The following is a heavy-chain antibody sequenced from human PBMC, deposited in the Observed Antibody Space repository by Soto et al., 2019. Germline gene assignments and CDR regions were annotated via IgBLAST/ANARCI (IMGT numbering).Heavy chain of an antibody. CDR1: GYSFTSYL. V-gene: IGHV5-10-1*01. CDR3: ARHPSPYSSSWSYHWFDP. CDR2: IDPSDSYT. J-gene: IGHJ5*02. Sequence: RGESLKISCKGSGYSFTSYLISWVRQMPVKGLEWMGGIDPSDSYTNYSPSFQGHVTISADKSISTAYLQWSSLKASDTAMYYCARHPSPYSSSWSYHWFDPLGQGTLVALSS. D-gene: IGHD6-13*01.